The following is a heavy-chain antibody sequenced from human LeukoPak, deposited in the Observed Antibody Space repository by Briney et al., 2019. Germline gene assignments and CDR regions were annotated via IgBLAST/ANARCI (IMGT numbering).Heavy chain of an antibody. Sequence: PSETLSLTCTVSGGSISSYYWSWIRQPPGKGLEWIGYIYYSGSTNYSPSLKSRVTISVDTSKNQFSLKLSSVTAADTAVYYCARDSSGSYSGEGFDPWGQGTLVTVSS. CDR1: GGSISSYY. CDR2: IYYSGST. CDR3: ARDSSGSYSGEGFDP. D-gene: IGHD3-10*01. J-gene: IGHJ5*02. V-gene: IGHV4-59*01.